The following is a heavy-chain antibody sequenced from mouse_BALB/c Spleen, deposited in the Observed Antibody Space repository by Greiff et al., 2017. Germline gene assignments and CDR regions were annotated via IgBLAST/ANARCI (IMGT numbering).Heavy chain of an antibody. Sequence: VHVKQSGAELVKPGASVKLSCTASGFNIKDTYMHWVKQRPEQGLEWIGRIDPANGNTKYDPKFQGKATITADTSSNTAYLQLSSLTSEDTAVYYCARLEVGLRPSYYAMDDWGQGTSVTVSS. CDR3: ARLEVGLRPSYYAMDD. CDR1: GFNIKDTY. V-gene: IGHV14-3*02. CDR2: IDPANGNT. D-gene: IGHD2-14*01. J-gene: IGHJ4*01.